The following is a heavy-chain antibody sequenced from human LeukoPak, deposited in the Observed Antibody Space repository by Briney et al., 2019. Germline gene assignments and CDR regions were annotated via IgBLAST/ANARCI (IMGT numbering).Heavy chain of an antibody. D-gene: IGHD5-12*01. V-gene: IGHV1-69*04. CDR2: IIPILGIA. Sequence: SVKLSCTASGRTFSSYAISWVRQAPGQGREWKGRIIPILGIANYAQKFQGRVTITADKSTSTAYMELSSLRSEDTAVYYCAGAHVRGSGSLNYWGQGALVTVSS. J-gene: IGHJ4*02. CDR3: AGAHVRGSGSLNY. CDR1: GRTFSSYA.